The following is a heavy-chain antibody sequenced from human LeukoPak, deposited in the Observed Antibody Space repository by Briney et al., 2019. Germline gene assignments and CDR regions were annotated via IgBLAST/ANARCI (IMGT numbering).Heavy chain of an antibody. CDR1: GFTFSGYW. D-gene: IGHD5-18*01. V-gene: IGHV3-74*01. CDR2: INSDGSST. Sequence: GGSLRLSCAASGFTFSGYWMHWVRQAPAKGLVWVSRINSDGSSTSYADSVKGRFTISRDTAKNTLYLQMNSLRAEDTAVYYCARPPRGSYGYDYWGQGTLVTVSS. CDR3: ARPPRGSYGYDY. J-gene: IGHJ4*02.